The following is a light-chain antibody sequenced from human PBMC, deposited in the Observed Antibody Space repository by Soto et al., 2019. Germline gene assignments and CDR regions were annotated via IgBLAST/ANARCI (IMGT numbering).Light chain of an antibody. Sequence: EIVLTQSPGTLSLSPGERATLSCRASQSVSSNYLAWYQQKPGQAPRLLIYGASSRATGIPDRFSGTGSGTDFTLTISRLEPEDFAVYYCQQYVTSPWTFGQGTTVEIK. CDR3: QQYVTSPWT. J-gene: IGKJ1*01. CDR2: GAS. V-gene: IGKV3-20*01. CDR1: QSVSSNY.